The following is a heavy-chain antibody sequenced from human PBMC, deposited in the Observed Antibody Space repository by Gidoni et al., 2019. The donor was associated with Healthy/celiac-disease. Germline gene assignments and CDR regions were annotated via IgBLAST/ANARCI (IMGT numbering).Heavy chain of an antibody. Sequence: QAQLQESGPGLVKPSQTLSLTGAVPGGPIRSGGYSWSWIRQPPGKGLEGIGYIYYSGSTYYNPSLKSRVTISVDTSKNQFSLKLSSVTAADTAVYYCARGGMTTPLGRIDYWGQGTLVTVSS. J-gene: IGHJ4*02. V-gene: IGHV4-30-4*07. CDR1: GGPIRSGGYS. D-gene: IGHD7-27*01. CDR2: IYYSGST. CDR3: ARGGMTTPLGRIDY.